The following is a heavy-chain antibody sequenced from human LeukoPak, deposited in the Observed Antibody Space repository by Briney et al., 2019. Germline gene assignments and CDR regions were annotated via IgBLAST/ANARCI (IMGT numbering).Heavy chain of an antibody. CDR2: IYTSGST. CDR3: ARNHKYYYYMDV. V-gene: IGHV4-61*02. CDR1: GGSISSGSYY. Sequence: PSETLSLTCTVSGGSISSGSYYWSWIRQPAGKGLEWIGRIYTSGSTNYNPSLKSRVTISVDTSKNQFSLKLSSVTAADTAMYYCARNHKYYYYMDVWGKGTTVTVSS. J-gene: IGHJ6*03.